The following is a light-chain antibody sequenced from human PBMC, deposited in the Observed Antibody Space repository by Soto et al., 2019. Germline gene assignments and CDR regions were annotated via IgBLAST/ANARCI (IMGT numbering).Light chain of an antibody. V-gene: IGLV2-11*01. CDR3: CSYAGSYTLV. J-gene: IGLJ2*01. CDR1: SSDVGGYHY. CDR2: DVN. Sequence: QAVVTQPRSVSGSPGQSVTLSCTGTSSDVGGYHYVSWYQHHPGKAPKILIYDVNKRPSGVPDRFSGSKSGNTASLIISGLQTEDEADYYCCSYAGSYTLVFGGGTKVTVL.